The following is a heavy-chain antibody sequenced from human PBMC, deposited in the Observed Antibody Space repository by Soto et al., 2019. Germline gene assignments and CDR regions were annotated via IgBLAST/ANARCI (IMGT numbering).Heavy chain of an antibody. CDR2: ISGSGGST. CDR3: AKELHTSIAAHHCDY. Sequence: EVQLLESGGGLVQPGGSLRLSCAASGFTFSSDAMSWVRQAPGKGLEWVSAISGSGGSTYYADSGKGRFTISRDNSKNTLYLQMNSQRAEDTAVYYCAKELHTSIAAHHCDYWGQGNLVNVSS. J-gene: IGHJ4*02. V-gene: IGHV3-23*01. CDR1: GFTFSSDA. D-gene: IGHD6-6*01.